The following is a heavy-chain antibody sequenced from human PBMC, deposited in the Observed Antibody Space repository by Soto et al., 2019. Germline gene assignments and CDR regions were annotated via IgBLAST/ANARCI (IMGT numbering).Heavy chain of an antibody. D-gene: IGHD3-3*01. V-gene: IGHV3-74*01. CDR1: GFTFSNYW. CDR2: VNLDGRDT. J-gene: IGHJ5*02. CDR3: AREGTYYNFWSGYHKRGLDP. Sequence: GGSLRLSCAVSGFTFSNYWMHWVRQVPGKGLVWVSRVNLDGRDTFYADSVRGRFTISRDNAKRTLFLQMNSLRAEDTAVYYCAREGTYYNFWSGYHKRGLDPWGQGTMVT.